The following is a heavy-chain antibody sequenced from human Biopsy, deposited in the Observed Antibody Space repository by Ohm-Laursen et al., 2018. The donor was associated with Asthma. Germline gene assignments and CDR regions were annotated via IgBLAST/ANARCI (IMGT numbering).Heavy chain of an antibody. D-gene: IGHD6-13*01. V-gene: IGHV1-69*06. J-gene: IGHJ6*02. CDR3: ASPSSSREILYYYYNMDI. CDR2: ISPVLGST. Sequence: SSVKVSCKASGGTFSSNSINWVRQAPGQGLEWMGGISPVLGSTNIAQKFQGRVTISADIFTKTAYLEVSSLRSDDTAVYYCASPSSSREILYYYYNMDIWGQGTTVTV. CDR1: GGTFSSNS.